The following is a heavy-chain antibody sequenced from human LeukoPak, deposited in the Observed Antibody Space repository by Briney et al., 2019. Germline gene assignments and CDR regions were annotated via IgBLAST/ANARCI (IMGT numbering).Heavy chain of an antibody. V-gene: IGHV3-23*01. CDR1: GFTFSSYA. Sequence: GGSLRLSCAASGFTFSSYAMSWVRQAPGKGLEWVSAISGSSGSTYYADSVKGRFTISRDNSKNTLYLQMNSLRAEDTAVYYCAKDLKPIAVAGTRYYYYYYGMDVWGQGTTVTVSS. CDR3: AKDLKPIAVAGTRYYYYYYGMDV. CDR2: ISGSSGST. D-gene: IGHD6-19*01. J-gene: IGHJ6*02.